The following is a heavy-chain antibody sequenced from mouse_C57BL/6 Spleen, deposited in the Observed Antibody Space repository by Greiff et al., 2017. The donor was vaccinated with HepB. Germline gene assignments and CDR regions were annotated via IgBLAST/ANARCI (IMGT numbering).Heavy chain of an antibody. CDR3: ARFYDYDGYYAMDY. V-gene: IGHV1-63*01. CDR1: GYTFTNYW. Sequence: VQLQQSGAELVRPGTSVKMSCKASGYTFTNYWIGWAKQRPGHGLEWIGDIYPGGGYTNSNEKFKGKATLTADKSSSTAYMQFSSLTSEDSAIYYCARFYDYDGYYAMDYWGQGTSVTVSS. J-gene: IGHJ4*01. D-gene: IGHD2-4*01. CDR2: IYPGGGYT.